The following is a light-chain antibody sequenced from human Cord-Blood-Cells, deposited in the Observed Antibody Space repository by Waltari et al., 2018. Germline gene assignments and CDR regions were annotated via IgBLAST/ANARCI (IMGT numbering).Light chain of an antibody. Sequence: QSALTQPASVSGSPGQSITISCTGTSSDVGGYNYVSWYQQHPGKAPKLMSIDVRKRPSGVSNRFSGSKSGKTASLTISGLQAEDEADYYCSSYTSSSSFVVFGGGTKLTVL. CDR2: DVR. V-gene: IGLV2-14*01. CDR3: SSYTSSSSFVV. J-gene: IGLJ2*01. CDR1: SSDVGGYNY.